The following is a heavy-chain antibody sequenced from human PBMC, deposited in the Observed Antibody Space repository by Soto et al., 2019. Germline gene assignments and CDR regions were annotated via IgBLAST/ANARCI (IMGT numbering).Heavy chain of an antibody. CDR2: ISYDGSNK. CDR3: VGGQYYFDC. Sequence: QVHLVETGGGVVQPGGSLRLSCAASGFPFTTYGMHWVREGPVKGLEWVAVISYDGSNKFYADSVKGRFTISRDNSKNTLYLQMSSLRPDDTALYYCVGGQYYFDCRGQGTQVIVSS. J-gene: IGHJ4*02. D-gene: IGHD3-10*01. V-gene: IGHV3-30*03. CDR1: GFPFTTYG.